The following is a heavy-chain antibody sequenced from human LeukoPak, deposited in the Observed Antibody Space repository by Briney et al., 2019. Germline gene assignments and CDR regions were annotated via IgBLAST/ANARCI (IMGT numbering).Heavy chain of an antibody. CDR3: ARGPFVVVPAANDY. Sequence: ASVKVSCKASGGTFSSYAISWVRQAPGQGLEWMGWISAYNGNTNYAQKLQGRVTMTTDTSTSTAYMELRSLRSDDTAVYYCARGPFVVVPAANDYWGQGTLVTVSS. V-gene: IGHV1-18*01. D-gene: IGHD2-2*01. J-gene: IGHJ4*02. CDR2: ISAYNGNT. CDR1: GGTFSSYA.